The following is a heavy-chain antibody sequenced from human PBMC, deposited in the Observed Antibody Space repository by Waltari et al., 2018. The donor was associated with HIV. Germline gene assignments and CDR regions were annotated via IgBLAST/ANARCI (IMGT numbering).Heavy chain of an antibody. CDR2: IYYSGST. V-gene: IGHV4-39*07. D-gene: IGHD3-22*01. CDR3: ARGPWGSSGYWCYFDY. Sequence: QLQLQESGPGLVKPSETLSLTCTVSGGSISSSSYYCGWIRQPPGKGLEWIGSIYYSGSTYYNPSLKSRVTISVDTSKNQFSLKLSSVTAADTAVYYCARGPWGSSGYWCYFDYWGQGTLVTVSS. CDR1: GGSISSSSYY. J-gene: IGHJ4*02.